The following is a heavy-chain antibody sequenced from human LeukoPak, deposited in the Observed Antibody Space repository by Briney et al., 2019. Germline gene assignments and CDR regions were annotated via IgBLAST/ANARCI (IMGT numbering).Heavy chain of an antibody. J-gene: IGHJ5*02. V-gene: IGHV4-59*11. CDR3: ARAGAWQIPP. Sequence: PSETLSLTCTVSGGSISSHYWSWIRQPPGKGREWIGYIFYSGSTNYNPSLKRRVTISVGKSKNQFSLKLRSVTAADTAGYYWARAGAWQIPPWGXXTLXTLPS. CDR1: GGSISSHY. CDR2: IFYSGST. D-gene: IGHD3-10*01.